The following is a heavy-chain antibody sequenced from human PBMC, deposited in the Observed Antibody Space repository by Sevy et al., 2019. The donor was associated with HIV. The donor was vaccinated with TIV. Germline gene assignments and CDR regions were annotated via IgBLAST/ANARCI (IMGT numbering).Heavy chain of an antibody. J-gene: IGHJ6*02. CDR1: GGSLGGGSYS. Sequence: WDPLSLPSPSSGGSLGGGSYSWSWFRRPPGKGREWMGYFFYRGSTNYNPSLKGRVTISVDTSKNQFSLKLSSVTAADTAVYYCASTYCGGDCYPYYYYGMDVWGQGTTVTVSS. D-gene: IGHD2-21*01. V-gene: IGHV4-61*01. CDR3: ASTYCGGDCYPYYYYGMDV. CDR2: FFYRGST.